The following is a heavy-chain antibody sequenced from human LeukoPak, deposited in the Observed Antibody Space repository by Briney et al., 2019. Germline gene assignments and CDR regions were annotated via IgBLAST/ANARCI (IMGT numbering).Heavy chain of an antibody. CDR2: IYSGGST. Sequence: GGSLRLSCAASGLTVSSNYMSWVRQAPGKGLEWVSVIYSGGSTYYADSVKGRFTISRDNSKNTLYLQMNSLRAEDTAVYYCAKDNHSRYSSSWSLDYWGQGTLVTVSS. D-gene: IGHD6-13*01. J-gene: IGHJ4*02. V-gene: IGHV3-53*01. CDR3: AKDNHSRYSSSWSLDY. CDR1: GLTVSSNY.